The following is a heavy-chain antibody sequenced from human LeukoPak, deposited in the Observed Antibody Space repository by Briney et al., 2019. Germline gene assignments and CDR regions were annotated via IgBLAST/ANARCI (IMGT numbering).Heavy chain of an antibody. CDR3: AREVSGAFDT. CDR1: GFTFSTYA. Sequence: GGSLRLSCAASGFTFSTYAMHWVRQAPGKGLEWVAIMSFDGTDKYYADSVKGRFTISRDNSKNTLFLQLNSLRSDDTAVYFCAREVSGAFDTWGQGTMVTVSS. V-gene: IGHV3-30*01. J-gene: IGHJ3*02. CDR2: MSFDGTDK.